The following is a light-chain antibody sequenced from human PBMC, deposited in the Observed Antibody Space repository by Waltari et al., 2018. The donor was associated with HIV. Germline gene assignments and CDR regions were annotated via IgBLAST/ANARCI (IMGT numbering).Light chain of an antibody. J-gene: IGLJ3*02. CDR3: SSYTTSSTWV. CDR2: EVS. CDR1: SSDIGGYKY. V-gene: IGLV2-14*01. Sequence: HSALTQPASVSGSPGQSIPISCTGTSSDIGGYKYVSWYPQQPGKAPKLMISEVSNRPSGVSNRFSGSKSGNTASLTISGLQAEDEADYYCSSYTTSSTWVFGGGTKLTVL.